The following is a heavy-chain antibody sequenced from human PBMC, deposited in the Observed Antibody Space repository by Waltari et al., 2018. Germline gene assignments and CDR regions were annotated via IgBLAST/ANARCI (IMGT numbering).Heavy chain of an antibody. D-gene: IGHD3-22*01. CDR1: GGTFSSYA. V-gene: IGHV1-69*05. J-gene: IGHJ3*02. CDR3: ARDYDSSGYYIKGAFDI. CDR2: IIPIFGTA. Sequence: QVQLVQSGAEVKKPGSSVTVSCTASGGTFSSYAISWVRPAHGQGLEWMGGIIPIFGTANYAQKFQGRVTITTDESTSTAYMELSSLRSEDTAVYYCARDYDSSGYYIKGAFDIWGQGTMVTVSS.